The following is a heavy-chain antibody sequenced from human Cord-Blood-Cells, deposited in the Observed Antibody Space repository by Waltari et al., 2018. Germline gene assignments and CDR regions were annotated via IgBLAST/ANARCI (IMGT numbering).Heavy chain of an antibody. D-gene: IGHD3-10*01. CDR2: IKQDGSEK. V-gene: IGHV3-7*01. CDR1: GFTFSRYW. CDR3: ASSLGADCFDY. J-gene: IGHJ4*02. Sequence: EVQLVESGGGLVQPGGSLRLSCAASGFTFSRYWMSWVRQAPGKGLEWVANIKQDGSEKYYVDSVKGRFTISRDNAKNSLYLQMNSLRAEDTAVYYCASSLGADCFDYWGQGTLVTVSS.